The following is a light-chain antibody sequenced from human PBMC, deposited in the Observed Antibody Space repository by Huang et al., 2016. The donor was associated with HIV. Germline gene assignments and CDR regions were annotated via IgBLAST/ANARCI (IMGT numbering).Light chain of an antibody. CDR2: DAS. CDR3: QQRNNWPPWT. Sequence: EIVLTQSPATLSLSPGEGATLSCRASQSIGSYLAWYQQRPGQAPRLLIYDASGRATGVPARCRGRGSGTDFTLTISSLEPEDFAVYYCQQRNNWPPWTFGQGTKVELK. V-gene: IGKV3-11*01. CDR1: QSIGSY. J-gene: IGKJ1*01.